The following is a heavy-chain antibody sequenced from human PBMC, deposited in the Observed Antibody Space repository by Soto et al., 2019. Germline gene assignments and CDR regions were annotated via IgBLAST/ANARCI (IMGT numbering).Heavy chain of an antibody. CDR2: IYYIGNT. Sequence: QLQLQESGSGLVKPSETLSLTCIVSNGSISSRSSYWGWIRQTPGKGLEWIGSIYYIGNTYYNPALKSRVLISIATSKTQFSLKRNSVTAADTAVYFCGGQDYGAKGYYENWGQGALVTVSS. J-gene: IGHJ4*02. CDR1: NGSISSRSSY. V-gene: IGHV4-39*01. D-gene: IGHD4-17*01. CDR3: GGQDYGAKGYYEN.